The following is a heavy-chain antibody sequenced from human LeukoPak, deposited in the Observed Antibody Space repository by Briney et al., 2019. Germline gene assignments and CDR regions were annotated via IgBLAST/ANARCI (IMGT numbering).Heavy chain of an antibody. CDR1: GYTFTGYY. CDR3: ARARVRGVPFFDY. V-gene: IGHV1-2*02. J-gene: IGHJ4*02. Sequence: ASVKVSCKASGYTFTGYYMHWVRQAPGQGLEWMGWINPNSGGTNYAQKFQGRVTMTRDTSVSTAYMELSRLRSDDTAVYYCARARVRGVPFFDYWGQGTLVTVSS. CDR2: INPNSGGT. D-gene: IGHD3-10*01.